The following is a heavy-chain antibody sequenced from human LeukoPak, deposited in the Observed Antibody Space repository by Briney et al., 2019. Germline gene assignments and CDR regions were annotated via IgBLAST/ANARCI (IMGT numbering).Heavy chain of an antibody. CDR1: GYTFSGYY. CDR3: VRSGYYYGLDV. D-gene: IGHD6-25*01. CDR2: INPNSGDP. J-gene: IGHJ6*02. Sequence: ASVKVSCKASGYTFSGYYIYWVRQAPGQGLEWMGWINPNSGDPNYAQIFQGRVTMTRDTSITTIYMELSSLRSDDTAVYYCVRSGYYYGLDVWGQGTTVTVS. V-gene: IGHV1-2*02.